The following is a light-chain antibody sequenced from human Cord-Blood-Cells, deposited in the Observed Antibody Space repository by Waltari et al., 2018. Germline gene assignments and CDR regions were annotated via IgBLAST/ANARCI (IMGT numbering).Light chain of an antibody. CDR1: NIGSKN. J-gene: IGLJ3*02. CDR3: QVWDSSTWV. Sequence: SYELTQPLSVSVALGQTARLTCGGNNIGSKNVHWYQQKPGQAPVLVIDRDSNRPSGIPERFAGSNSGNTATLTISRAQAGDEADYYCQVWDSSTWVFGGGTKLTVL. CDR2: RDS. V-gene: IGLV3-9*01.